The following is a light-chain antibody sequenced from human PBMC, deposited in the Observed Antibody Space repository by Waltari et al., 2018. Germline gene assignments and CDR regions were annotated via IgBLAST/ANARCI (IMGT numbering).Light chain of an antibody. Sequence: DIQMPQSPSSLSASVGDRVTITCRASQGISISLAWYQQNPGKAPKLLLYAASRLESGVPSKFSGSGSGTDYTLTISSLQPEDFATYYCQQYYSTPWTFGQGTKVEIK. J-gene: IGKJ1*01. CDR1: QGISIS. CDR2: AAS. CDR3: QQYYSTPWT. V-gene: IGKV1-NL1*01.